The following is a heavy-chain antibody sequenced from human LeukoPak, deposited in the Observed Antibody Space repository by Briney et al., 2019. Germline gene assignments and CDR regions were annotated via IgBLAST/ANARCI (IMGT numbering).Heavy chain of an antibody. D-gene: IGHD2-2*01. CDR3: AKGPGTSSAFDI. CDR1: GFTFSSNG. V-gene: IGHV3-33*06. CDR2: IWYDGSNK. Sequence: PGGSLRLSCAASGFTFSSNGMHWVRQAPGKGLEWVAVIWYDGSNKFYADSVKGRFNISRDNSRNTLYLQMNSLRAYDTAVYYCAKGPGTSSAFDIWGQGTMVTVSS. J-gene: IGHJ3*02.